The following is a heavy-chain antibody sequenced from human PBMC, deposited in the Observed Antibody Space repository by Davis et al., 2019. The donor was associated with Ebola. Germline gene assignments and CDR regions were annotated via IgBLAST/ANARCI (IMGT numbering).Heavy chain of an antibody. Sequence: GESLKISCTASGFTFSNYWMNWVRQVPGKGLEWVANIKQDGSQTNYGDSVKGRFTISRDNSKNTLYLQMNSLRAEDTAVYYCAKVYYDSSGYEQILDYWGQGTLVTVSS. D-gene: IGHD3-22*01. J-gene: IGHJ4*02. CDR1: GFTFSNYW. CDR3: AKVYYDSSGYEQILDY. V-gene: IGHV3-7*03. CDR2: IKQDGSQT.